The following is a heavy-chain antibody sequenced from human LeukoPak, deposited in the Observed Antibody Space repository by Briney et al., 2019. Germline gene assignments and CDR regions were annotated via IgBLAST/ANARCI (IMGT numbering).Heavy chain of an antibody. J-gene: IGHJ6*02. CDR3: ARGPAPGIAVAGIYRRGDYYYGMDV. D-gene: IGHD6-19*01. CDR1: GFTFINYW. V-gene: IGHV3-7*03. Sequence: GGSLRLSCAASGFTFINYWMSWVRQPPGKGLEWVANIKPDESEKFYVDSVKGRFTISRDNAKNSLYLQMNSLRSDDTAVYYCARGPAPGIAVAGIYRRGDYYYGMDVWGQGTTVTVSS. CDR2: IKPDESEK.